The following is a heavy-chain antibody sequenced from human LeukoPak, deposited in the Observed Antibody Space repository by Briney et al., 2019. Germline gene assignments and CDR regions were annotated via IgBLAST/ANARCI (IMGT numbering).Heavy chain of an antibody. D-gene: IGHD3-10*01. CDR3: GDLGSAGTDH. V-gene: IGHV3-72*01. Sequence: GGSLRLSCAASGFTFSSYGMHWVRQSPGQGLEWVGLIRNKADGYTTIYSASVKGRFTISRDDSKNSVYLQMDSLKAEDTAVYYCGDLGSAGTDHWGQGTLVTVSS. CDR1: GFTFSSYG. J-gene: IGHJ4*02. CDR2: IRNKADGYTT.